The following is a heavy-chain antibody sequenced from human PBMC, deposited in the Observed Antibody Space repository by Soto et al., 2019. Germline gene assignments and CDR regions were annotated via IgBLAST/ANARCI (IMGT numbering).Heavy chain of an antibody. J-gene: IGHJ4*02. CDR3: AKVWVVDPPKPDYGDYGTTLDY. CDR2: ISYDGSNK. D-gene: IGHD4-17*01. V-gene: IGHV3-30*18. Sequence: PGGSLRLSCAASGFTFSSYGMHWVRQAPGKGLEWVAVISYDGSNKYYADSVKGRFTISRDNSKNTLYLQMNSLRAEDTAVYYCAKVWVVDPPKPDYGDYGTTLDYWGQGTLVTVSS. CDR1: GFTFSSYG.